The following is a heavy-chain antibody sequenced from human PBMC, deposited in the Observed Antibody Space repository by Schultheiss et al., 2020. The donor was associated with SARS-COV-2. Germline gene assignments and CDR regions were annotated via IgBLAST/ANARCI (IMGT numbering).Heavy chain of an antibody. CDR3: ARDLEADPWKRYGMDV. J-gene: IGHJ6*02. CDR2: IYTSGST. CDR1: GGSISSGSYY. V-gene: IGHV4-61*02. Sequence: SETLSLTCTVSGGSISSGSYYWSWIRQPAGKGLEWIGRIYTSGSTNYNPSLKSRVTISVDTSKNQFSLKLSSVTAADTAVYYCARDLEADPWKRYGMDVWGQGTTVTVSS. D-gene: IGHD1-1*01.